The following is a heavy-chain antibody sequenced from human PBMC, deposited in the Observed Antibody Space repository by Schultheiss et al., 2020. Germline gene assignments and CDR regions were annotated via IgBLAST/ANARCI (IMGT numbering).Heavy chain of an antibody. V-gene: IGHV4-31*11. Sequence: SETLSLTCAVYGGSISSGGYYWSWIRQHPGKGLEWIGYIYYSGSTYYNPSLKSRVTISVDTSKNQFSLKLSSVTAADTAVYYCARDERGYCSSTSCSNWFDPWGQGTLVTVSS. CDR2: IYYSGST. CDR3: ARDERGYCSSTSCSNWFDP. J-gene: IGHJ5*02. CDR1: GGSISSGGYY. D-gene: IGHD2-2*01.